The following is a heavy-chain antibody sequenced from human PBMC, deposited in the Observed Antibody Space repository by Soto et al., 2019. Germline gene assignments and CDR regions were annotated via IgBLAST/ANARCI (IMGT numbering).Heavy chain of an antibody. CDR2: ISDSGGFT. J-gene: IGHJ2*01. Sequence: EVQLLESGGGLVQPGGSLGLSCAASGITFSDYAMTWVRQAPGKGLEWVSVISDSGGFTFYADSVKGRFTISRDNSGGTLYLQMNSLRAEDTAIYYCAKRPLNWGRWYFDLWGRGTLVTVSS. V-gene: IGHV3-23*01. D-gene: IGHD7-27*01. CDR1: GITFSDYA. CDR3: AKRPLNWGRWYFDL.